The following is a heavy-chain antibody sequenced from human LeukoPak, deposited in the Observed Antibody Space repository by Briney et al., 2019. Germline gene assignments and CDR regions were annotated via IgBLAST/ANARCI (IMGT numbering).Heavy chain of an antibody. CDR2: IIKDGSNI. CDR3: ARGQVPGTDRHWDY. J-gene: IGHJ4*02. D-gene: IGHD6-19*01. Sequence: GGSLRLSCATSDFSFRIHWMHWARHAPGRGREWCSHIIKDGSNINYADSVKGRFTISRDNATNTLYLQINSLRANDTAVHYGARGQVPGTDRHWDYGGQGALVTVSS. CDR1: DFSFRIHW. V-gene: IGHV3-74*01.